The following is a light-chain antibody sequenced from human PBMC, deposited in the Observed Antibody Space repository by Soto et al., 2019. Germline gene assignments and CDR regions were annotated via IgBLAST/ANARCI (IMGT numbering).Light chain of an antibody. CDR2: DAS. V-gene: IGKV3-11*01. J-gene: IGKJ3*01. CDR1: QSVSSY. Sequence: EIVLTQSPATLSLSPGERATLSCRASQSVSSYLAWYQQKPGQAPRLLIYDASNRATGIPARFSGSGSGTAFTLTISSLEPEDFAVYYCQQRSNWPPGPTFGPGTKVDIK. CDR3: QQRSNWPPGPT.